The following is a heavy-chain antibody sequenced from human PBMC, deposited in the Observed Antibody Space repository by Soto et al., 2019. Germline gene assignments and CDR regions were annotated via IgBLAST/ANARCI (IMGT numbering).Heavy chain of an antibody. CDR1: GGTFSSYA. D-gene: IGHD6-19*01. CDR3: AGGVGVAQTGDWCGP. CDR2: VIPIFGTA. V-gene: IGHV1-69*12. J-gene: IGHJ5*02. Sequence: QVQLVQSGAEVKKPGSSEKVSCKASGGTFSSYAISWVRQAPGQGLEWMGGVIPIFGTANYAQKFQDSVTSTGAEPTSTVYKELCGLTSEDTAVHTGAGGVGVAQTGDWCGPRGQGTLVAVSS.